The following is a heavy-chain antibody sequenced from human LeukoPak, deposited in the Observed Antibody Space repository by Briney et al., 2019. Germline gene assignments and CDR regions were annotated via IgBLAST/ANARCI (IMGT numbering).Heavy chain of an antibody. CDR3: AKARWEPNFDY. J-gene: IGHJ4*02. D-gene: IGHD1-26*01. Sequence: PGGSMRLSCAASGFTFDDYAMHWVRQGPGKSLEWVSLINENGDIAYYGDSVRGRFTVSRDNAKNSLYLQMNSLTTEDTALYYCAKARWEPNFDYGGQGTLVTVSS. V-gene: IGHV3-43*02. CDR2: INENGDIA. CDR1: GFTFDDYA.